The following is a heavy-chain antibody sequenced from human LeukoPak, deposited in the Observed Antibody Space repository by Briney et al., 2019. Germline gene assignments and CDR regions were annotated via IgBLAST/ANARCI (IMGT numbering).Heavy chain of an antibody. CDR3: ARVVGLTGYSSSWYSGYYYYMDV. Sequence: ASVKVSCKASGGTFSIYAISWVRQAPGQGLEWMGGIIPIFGTTNYAQKFQDRVTITADKSTSTAYMELSSLRSEDTAVYYCARVVGLTGYSSSWYSGYYYYMDVWGKGTTVTVSS. CDR1: GGTFSIYA. CDR2: IIPIFGTT. D-gene: IGHD6-13*01. V-gene: IGHV1-69*06. J-gene: IGHJ6*03.